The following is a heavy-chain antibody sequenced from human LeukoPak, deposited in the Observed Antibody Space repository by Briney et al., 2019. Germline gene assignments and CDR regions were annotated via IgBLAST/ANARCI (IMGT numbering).Heavy chain of an antibody. V-gene: IGHV3-30*18. D-gene: IGHD6-6*01. CDR3: AKARPAIAARVGYYYGLDV. J-gene: IGHJ6*02. Sequence: GRSLRLSCAASGFTFIRYGMHWVRQAPGKGLEWVAVISYDGSNKYYADSVKGRFTISRDNSKNTLYLQMNTLRAEDTAVYYCAKARPAIAARVGYYYGLDVWGQGTTVTVSS. CDR2: ISYDGSNK. CDR1: GFTFIRYG.